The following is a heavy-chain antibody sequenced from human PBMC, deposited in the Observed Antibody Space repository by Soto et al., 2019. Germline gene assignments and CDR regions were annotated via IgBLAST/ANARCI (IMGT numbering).Heavy chain of an antibody. CDR2: IYWDDDK. CDR3: ARHPYYKPIDY. V-gene: IGHV2-5*02. J-gene: IGHJ4*02. D-gene: IGHD3-22*01. Sequence: QITLKESGPTLVKPTQTLTLTCTFSGFSLSTSGVGVGWIRQPPGKALEWLVLIYWDDDKRYSPSLKSRLTITKDTSKNQVVLTMTNMDPVDTATYYCARHPYYKPIDYWGQGTLVTVSS. CDR1: GFSLSTSGVG.